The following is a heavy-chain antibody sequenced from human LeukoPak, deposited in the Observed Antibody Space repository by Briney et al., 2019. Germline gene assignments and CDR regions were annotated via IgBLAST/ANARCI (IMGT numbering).Heavy chain of an antibody. J-gene: IGHJ4*02. V-gene: IGHV3-30*18. Sequence: GGSLRLSCAASGFTFSSYGMHWVRQAPGKGLEWVAVISYDGSNKYYADSVKGRFTISRDNSKNTLYLQMNSLRAEDTAVHYCAKDQRYFDWSNFDYWGEGTLVTVSS. D-gene: IGHD3-9*01. CDR2: ISYDGSNK. CDR1: GFTFSSYG. CDR3: AKDQRYFDWSNFDY.